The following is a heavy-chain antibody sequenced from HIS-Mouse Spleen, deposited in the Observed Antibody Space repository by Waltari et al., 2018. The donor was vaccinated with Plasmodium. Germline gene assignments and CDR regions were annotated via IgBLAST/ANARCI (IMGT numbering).Heavy chain of an antibody. D-gene: IGHD1-26*01. J-gene: IGHJ4*02. Sequence: QLQLQESGPGLVKPSETLSLPCPVPGGSISSSSYYWGWIRQPPGKGLEWIGSIYYSGSTYYNPSLKSRVTISVDTSKNQFSLKLSSVTAADTAVYYCARRGGSYYYFDYWGQGTLVTVSS. CDR2: IYYSGST. CDR3: ARRGGSYYYFDY. CDR1: GGSISSSSYY. V-gene: IGHV4-39*01.